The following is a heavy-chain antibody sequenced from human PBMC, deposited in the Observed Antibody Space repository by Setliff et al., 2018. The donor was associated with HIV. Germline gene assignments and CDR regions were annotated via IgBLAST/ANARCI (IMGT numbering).Heavy chain of an antibody. V-gene: IGHV1-24*01. Sequence: GASVKVSCKVSGNTLRELSMHWVRQAPGEGLEWMGGFDPEDGETIYAQKFQGRVTMTEDTSTDTAYMELSSLTFEDTAVYYCAVDGDYAGGVGYWGQGTLVTVSS. CDR3: AVDGDYAGGVGY. CDR2: FDPEDGET. CDR1: GNTLRELS. D-gene: IGHD4-17*01. J-gene: IGHJ4*02.